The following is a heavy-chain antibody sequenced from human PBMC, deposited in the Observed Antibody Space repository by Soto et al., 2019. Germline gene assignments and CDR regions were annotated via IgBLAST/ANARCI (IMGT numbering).Heavy chain of an antibody. J-gene: IGHJ4*02. Sequence: EVQLVESGGGLLKPGGSLRLSCVASGFTFSRYSINWFRQAPGKGLEWVSSISSGGNTKSYANSVKGRFTISRDNAKNSLYLEMNSLRAEDTAVYYCERVAYWGQGTLVTVSS. CDR3: ERVAY. CDR2: ISSGGNTK. CDR1: GFTFSRYS. V-gene: IGHV3-21*06.